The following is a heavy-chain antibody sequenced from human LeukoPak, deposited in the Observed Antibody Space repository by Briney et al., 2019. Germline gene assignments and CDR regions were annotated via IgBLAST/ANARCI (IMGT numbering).Heavy chain of an antibody. J-gene: IGHJ4*02. D-gene: IGHD3-22*01. V-gene: IGHV3-23*01. Sequence: GGSLRLSCAASGFTFSSYAMSWVRQAPGKGLEWVSAISGSGGSTYYADSVKGRFTISRDNAKNSLYLQMNSLRDEDTAVYYCARASGYYYDSSGYYVYWGQGTLVTVSS. CDR2: ISGSGGST. CDR3: ARASGYYYDSSGYYVY. CDR1: GFTFSSYA.